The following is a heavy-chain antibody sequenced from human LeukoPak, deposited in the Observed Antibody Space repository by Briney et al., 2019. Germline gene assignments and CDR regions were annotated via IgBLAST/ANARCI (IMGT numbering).Heavy chain of an antibody. CDR2: ISYDGSNK. CDR3: AILALDAFDI. V-gene: IGHV3-30*03. Sequence: GRSLRLSCAASGFTFGRYEMHWVRQAPGKGLEWVAVISYDGSNKYYADSVKGRFTISRDNSKNTLYLQMNSLRAEDTAVYYCAILALDAFDIWGQGTMVTVSS. CDR1: GFTFGRYE. J-gene: IGHJ3*02.